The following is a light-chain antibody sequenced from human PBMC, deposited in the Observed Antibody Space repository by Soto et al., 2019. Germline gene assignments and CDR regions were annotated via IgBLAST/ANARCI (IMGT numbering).Light chain of an antibody. CDR3: PQYYSDPYT. V-gene: IGKV4-1*01. CDR1: QSVLLSSNNKNY. CDR2: WAS. Sequence: DIVMTQSPDSLAVSLGERATINCKSSQSVLLSSNNKNYLAWYQQKPGQPPKLLIYWASARESGVPDRFSGSGSGTAFTRTISSLQAADVAVYSCPQYYSDPYTFGQGTKVEI. J-gene: IGKJ2*01.